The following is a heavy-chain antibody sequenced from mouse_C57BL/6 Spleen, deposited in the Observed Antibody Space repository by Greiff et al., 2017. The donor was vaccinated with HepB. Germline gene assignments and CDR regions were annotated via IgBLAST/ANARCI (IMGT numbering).Heavy chain of an antibody. CDR3: AREGNDGYQYYLDY. Sequence: QVQLQQSGPELVKPGASVKISCKASGYAFSSSWMNWVKQRPGKGLEWIGRIYPGDGDTNYNGKFKGKATLTADKSSSTAYMQLSSLTSEDSAVYFCAREGNDGYQYYLDYWGQGTTLTVSS. CDR2: IYPGDGDT. CDR1: GYAFSSSW. J-gene: IGHJ2*01. V-gene: IGHV1-82*01. D-gene: IGHD2-3*01.